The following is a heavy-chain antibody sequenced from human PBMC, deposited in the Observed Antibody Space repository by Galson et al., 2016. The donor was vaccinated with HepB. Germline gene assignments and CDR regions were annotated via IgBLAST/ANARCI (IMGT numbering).Heavy chain of an antibody. Sequence: SLRLSCAASGFTFSRYGMHWVRQAPGEGLESVAFIWYDGTKKFYADSVKGRFTISRDNSKNTLYLQLNSLRAEDTAVYYCAREDPNIAVAALDYWGQGTLVIVSS. CDR3: AREDPNIAVAALDY. V-gene: IGHV3-33*01. J-gene: IGHJ4*02. CDR1: GFTFSRYG. D-gene: IGHD6-19*01. CDR2: IWYDGTKK.